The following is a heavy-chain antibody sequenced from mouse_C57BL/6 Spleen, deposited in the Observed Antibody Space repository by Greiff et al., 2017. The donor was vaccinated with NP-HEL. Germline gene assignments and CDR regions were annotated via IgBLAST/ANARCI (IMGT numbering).Heavy chain of an antibody. D-gene: IGHD1-1*01. J-gene: IGHJ1*03. CDR1: GFTFSSYG. Sequence: EVMLVESGGDLVKPGGSLKLSCAASGFTFSSYGMSWVRQTPDKRLEWVATISSGGSYTYYPDSVKGRFTISRDNAKNTLYLQMSSLKSEDTAMYYCARRESRDWYFDVWGTGTTVTVSS. CDR3: ARRESRDWYFDV. V-gene: IGHV5-6*02. CDR2: ISSGGSYT.